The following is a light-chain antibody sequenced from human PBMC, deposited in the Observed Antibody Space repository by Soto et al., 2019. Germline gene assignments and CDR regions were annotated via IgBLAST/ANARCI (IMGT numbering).Light chain of an antibody. CDR3: QQYGSSPT. V-gene: IGKV3-20*01. J-gene: IGKJ1*01. CDR1: QTISSY. Sequence: EILLTQSPATLSLSPGERATLSCRASQTISSYLLWYQQKPGQAPRLLIYDASSRATGTPDRLSGSGSGTDFTLTISGLEPEDFAVYYCQQYGSSPTFGQGTKVDIK. CDR2: DAS.